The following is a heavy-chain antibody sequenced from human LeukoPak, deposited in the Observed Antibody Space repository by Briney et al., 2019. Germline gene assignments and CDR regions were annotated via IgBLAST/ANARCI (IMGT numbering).Heavy chain of an antibody. V-gene: IGHV3-9*01. CDR3: AKASAHWYFDL. J-gene: IGHJ2*01. CDR1: GFTFSDYA. CDR2: ISWNSGTI. Sequence: GGSLRLPCAASGFTFSDYAMHWVRQVPGKGLEWVSGISWNSGTIDYADIVKGRFTTSRDNSKKTLHLQMSSLKLEDTAFYYCAKASAHWYFDLWGRGTLVTVSS.